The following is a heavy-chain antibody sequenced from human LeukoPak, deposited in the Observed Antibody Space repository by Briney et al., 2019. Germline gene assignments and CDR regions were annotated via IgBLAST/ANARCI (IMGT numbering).Heavy chain of an antibody. CDR2: MRPNSGET. CDR3: ARGYCSGGGCYTAEYLPH. Sequence: ASVKVSRKASGHTFTNFEINWVRQVAGQGLEWMGWMRPNSGETVNVQKFQGRVTMTRDISTSTAYMELTGLRSDDTAVYFCARGYCSGGGCYTAEYLPHWGQGTLVTVSS. CDR1: GHTFTNFE. D-gene: IGHD2-15*01. J-gene: IGHJ1*01. V-gene: IGHV1-8*02.